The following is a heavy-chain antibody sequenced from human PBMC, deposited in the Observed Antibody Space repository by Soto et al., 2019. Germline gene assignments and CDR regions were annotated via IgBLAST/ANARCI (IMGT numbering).Heavy chain of an antibody. CDR3: ATQSSSWYTGAFDS. V-gene: IGHV5-51*01. Sequence: GESLKISCKGAGYSFTSYWSGGVRQMRGKGLEWMGIIYPGDSDTRYSPSFQGQVTISADKSSSTAYLQWSSLKASDTAMYYCATQSSSWYTGAFDSWGQGTLVTVSS. CDR1: GYSFTSYW. J-gene: IGHJ4*02. CDR2: IYPGDSDT. D-gene: IGHD6-13*01.